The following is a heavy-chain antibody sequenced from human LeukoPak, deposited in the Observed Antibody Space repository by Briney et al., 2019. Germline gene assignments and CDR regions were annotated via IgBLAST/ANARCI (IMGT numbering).Heavy chain of an antibody. D-gene: IGHD3-3*01. J-gene: IGHJ4*02. CDR3: ARSRGTIPFDY. V-gene: IGHV4-31*03. Sequence: SETLSPTCTVSGGSISSGGYYWSWIRQHPGKGLEWIGYIYYSGSTYYNPSLKSRVTISVDTSKNQFSLKLSSVTAADTAVYYCARSRGTIPFDYWGQGTLVTVSS. CDR1: GGSISSGGYY. CDR2: IYYSGST.